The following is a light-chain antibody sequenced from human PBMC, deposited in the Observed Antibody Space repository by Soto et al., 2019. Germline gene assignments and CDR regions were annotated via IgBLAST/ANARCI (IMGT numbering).Light chain of an antibody. V-gene: IGKV1-39*01. CDR2: AAY. CDR1: QTIDTS. CDR3: QQSKSFPLT. Sequence: DIQMTQSPSSLSASVGDRVTVTCRATQTIDTSLNWYHQKPGKPPKLLIYAAYSLHTGVPSRFSGSGSGTDFTLTISSLQPEDFATYFCQQSKSFPLTFGGGTKVEIK. J-gene: IGKJ4*01.